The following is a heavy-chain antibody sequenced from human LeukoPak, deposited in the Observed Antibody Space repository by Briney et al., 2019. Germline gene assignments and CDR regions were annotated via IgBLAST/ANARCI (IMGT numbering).Heavy chain of an antibody. CDR3: ARGLWLRD. Sequence: SETLSFTAAGYGLTFSGYYWSWLRHPPGKGLEWIGEINHSGSTNYNPSLKSRVTISVDTSKNQFSLKLSSVTAADTAVYYCARGLWLRDWGQGTLVTVSS. CDR1: GLTFSGYY. V-gene: IGHV4-34*01. D-gene: IGHD5-24*01. CDR2: INHSGST. J-gene: IGHJ4*02.